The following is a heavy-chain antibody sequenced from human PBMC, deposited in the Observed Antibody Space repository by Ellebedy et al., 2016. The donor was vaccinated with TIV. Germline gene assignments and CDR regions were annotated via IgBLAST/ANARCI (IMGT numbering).Heavy chain of an antibody. J-gene: IGHJ4*02. Sequence: GESLKISCAASGFTFRSNWMHWVRQAPGKGLVWVSRINSGGSSTSYADSVKGRFTISRDNAKNTLYLQMNSLRAEDTAVYYCARDGIVGGTTEYYFDYWGQGTLVTVSS. CDR3: ARDGIVGGTTEYYFDY. CDR2: INSGGSST. CDR1: GFTFRSNW. D-gene: IGHD1-26*01. V-gene: IGHV3-74*01.